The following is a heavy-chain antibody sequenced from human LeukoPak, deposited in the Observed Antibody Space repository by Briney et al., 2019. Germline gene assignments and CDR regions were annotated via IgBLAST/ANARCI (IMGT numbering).Heavy chain of an antibody. CDR2: IYYSGST. Sequence: PSETLSLTCTVSGGSISNYYWSWIRQPPGKGLDWIGYIYYSGSTNYNPSLKSRVTISVDTSKNQFSLKLSSVTAADTAVYYCARQGGASYCSSTSCWDWFDPWGQGTLVTVSS. CDR1: GGSISNYY. D-gene: IGHD2-2*01. J-gene: IGHJ5*02. CDR3: ARQGGASYCSSTSCWDWFDP. V-gene: IGHV4-59*08.